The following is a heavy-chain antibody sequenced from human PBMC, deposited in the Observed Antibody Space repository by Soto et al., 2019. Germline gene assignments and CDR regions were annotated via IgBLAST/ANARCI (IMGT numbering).Heavy chain of an antibody. V-gene: IGHV1-8*01. J-gene: IGHJ6*03. Sequence: QVQLVQSGAEVKKPGAAVKVSCKASGYTFTSYDINWVRQATGQGLEWMGWMNPNSGNTGYAQKFQGRVTMTRNTSISTAYMELSSLRSEATAVYYCARGSVSMVDVIRTGDYYIDVWVKGTTVTVSS. D-gene: IGHD2-8*01. CDR1: GYTFTSYD. CDR2: MNPNSGNT. CDR3: ARGSVSMVDVIRTGDYYIDV.